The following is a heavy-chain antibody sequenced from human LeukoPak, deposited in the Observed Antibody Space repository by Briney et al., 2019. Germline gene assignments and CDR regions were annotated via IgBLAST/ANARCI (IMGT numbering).Heavy chain of an antibody. V-gene: IGHV3-53*04. D-gene: IGHD5-18*01. CDR2: IWSGGST. CDR1: GFTVSSNY. J-gene: IGHJ4*02. CDR3: AREEKRYSYGESYFDY. Sequence: GGSLRLSRAAAGFTVSSNYTRWDRQVPGEGLGWVSVIWSGGSTYSATSVKGRFTNPRHKSNDTLYLQMNSLGAEDTAVYYCAREEKRYSYGESYFDYWGQGTLVTVSS.